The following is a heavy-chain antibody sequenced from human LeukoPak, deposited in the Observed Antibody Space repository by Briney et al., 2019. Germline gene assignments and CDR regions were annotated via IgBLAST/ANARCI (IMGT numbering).Heavy chain of an antibody. CDR2: TYYRSKWYN. Sequence: SQTLSLTCAISGDSVSSNSAAWNWIRQSPSRGLEWLGRTYYRSKWYNDYAVSVKSRITNNPDTSKNQFSLQLNSVTPEDTAVYYCARDRYRSSTSCYWRDYFDYWGQGTLVTVSS. CDR1: GDSVSSNSAA. D-gene: IGHD2-2*01. CDR3: ARDRYRSSTSCYWRDYFDY. J-gene: IGHJ4*02. V-gene: IGHV6-1*01.